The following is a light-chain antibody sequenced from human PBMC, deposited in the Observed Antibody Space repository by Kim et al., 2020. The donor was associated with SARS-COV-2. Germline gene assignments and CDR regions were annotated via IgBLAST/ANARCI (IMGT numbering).Light chain of an antibody. Sequence: AIRITQSPSSLSASTGDRVTITCRASQDISSYLAWYQQKPGKAPKLLIYAASTLQDGVPSRFSGSGSGTDFTLTISCLQSEDFATYYCQHYYTYPLTFVGGTEVEIK. J-gene: IGKJ4*01. CDR3: QHYYTYPLT. CDR2: AAS. CDR1: QDISSY. V-gene: IGKV1-8*01.